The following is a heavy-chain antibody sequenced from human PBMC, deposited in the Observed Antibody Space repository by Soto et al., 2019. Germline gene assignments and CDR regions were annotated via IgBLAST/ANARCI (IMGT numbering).Heavy chain of an antibody. V-gene: IGHV4-61*08. CDR3: ARGRRHLGYCSSTSCYHPRSINGMDV. D-gene: IGHD2-2*01. J-gene: IGHJ6*02. Sequence: SETLSLTCTVSGGSISSGDYYWSWIRQPPGKGLEWIGYIYYSGSTNYNPSLKSRVTISVDTSKNQFSLKLSSVTAADTAVYYCARGRRHLGYCSSTSCYHPRSINGMDVWGQGTTVTVSS. CDR2: IYYSGST. CDR1: GGSISSGDYY.